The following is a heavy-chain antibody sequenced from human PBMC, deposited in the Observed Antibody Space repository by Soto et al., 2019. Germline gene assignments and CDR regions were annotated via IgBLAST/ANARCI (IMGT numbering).Heavy chain of an antibody. D-gene: IGHD3-10*01. CDR2: IIPNFDTP. V-gene: IGHV1-69*01. CDR1: GGSFNNYA. Sequence: QVHLVQSGAEVKKPGSSVKVSCKTSGGSFNNYAVSWVRQAPGQGLEWMGGIIPNFDTPNYAQKFQDRVTIIADESTSTAYVELRSLRSNDTAVYYCAVAMVREILIFESSGMHVWGQGTTVIVSS. J-gene: IGHJ6*02. CDR3: AVAMVREILIFESSGMHV.